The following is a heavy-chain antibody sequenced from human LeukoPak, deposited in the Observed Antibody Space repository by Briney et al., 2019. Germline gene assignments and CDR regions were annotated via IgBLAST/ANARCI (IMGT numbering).Heavy chain of an antibody. J-gene: IGHJ3*02. CDR3: ARDLSWDTAMGDAFDI. CDR2: ISSSGSTI. CDR1: GFTFIDYY. V-gene: IGHV3-11*04. Sequence: GSLGLSCAASGFTFIDYYMRWIRQAPGKGLERGSYISSSGSTIYYADSVKGRFTISRDNAKNSLYLQMNSLRAEDTAVYYCARDLSWDTAMGDAFDIWGQGTMVTVSS. D-gene: IGHD5-18*01.